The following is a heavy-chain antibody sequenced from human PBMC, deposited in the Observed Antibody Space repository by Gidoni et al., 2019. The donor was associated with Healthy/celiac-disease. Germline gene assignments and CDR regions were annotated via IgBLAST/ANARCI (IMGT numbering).Heavy chain of an antibody. Sequence: TFSDYYMIWIRQAPGKGLEWVSYISSSGSTIYYADSVKGRFTISRDNAKNSLYLQMNSLRAEDTAVDYCARRRTGTNYYYYGMDVWGQGTPVTVSS. D-gene: IGHD1-1*01. CDR1: TFSDYY. J-gene: IGHJ6*02. CDR3: ARRRTGTNYYYYGMDV. CDR2: ISSSGSTI. V-gene: IGHV3-11*01.